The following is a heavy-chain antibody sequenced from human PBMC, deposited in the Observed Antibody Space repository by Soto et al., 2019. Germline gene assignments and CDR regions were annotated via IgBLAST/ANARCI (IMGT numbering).Heavy chain of an antibody. Sequence: QVQLQESGPGLVKPSETLSLTCTVSGGSISSYYWSWIRQPPGKRLEWIGYIYYSGSTNYNPSLKSRVNISVDTSKNQFSLKLSSVTAADTAVYYCARSSGIAARRGGGYYYYGMDVWGQGTTVTVSS. CDR2: IYYSGST. D-gene: IGHD6-6*01. CDR3: ARSSGIAARRGGGYYYYGMDV. J-gene: IGHJ6*02. V-gene: IGHV4-59*01. CDR1: GGSISSYY.